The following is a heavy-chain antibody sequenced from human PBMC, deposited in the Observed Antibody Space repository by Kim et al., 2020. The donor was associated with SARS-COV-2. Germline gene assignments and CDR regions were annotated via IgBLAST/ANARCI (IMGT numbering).Heavy chain of an antibody. Sequence: DPVKGRFNISRDNSKNTLYLQMNSLRAEDTAVYYCAKDYHYYGSGSPLDYWGQGTLVTVSS. D-gene: IGHD3-10*01. CDR3: AKDYHYYGSGSPLDY. J-gene: IGHJ4*02. V-gene: IGHV3-23*03.